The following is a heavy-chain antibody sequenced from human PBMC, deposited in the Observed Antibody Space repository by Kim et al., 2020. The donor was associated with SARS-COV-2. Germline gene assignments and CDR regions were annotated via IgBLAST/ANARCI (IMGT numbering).Heavy chain of an antibody. D-gene: IGHD3-22*01. V-gene: IGHV4-4*02. J-gene: IGHJ5*02. Sequence: SETLSLTCVVSGASISSSSCWSWVRQPPGKGLEWIGEVDHSGTTSYNVSLKNRVSILVDKSKNQFSLRLTSVSDADTADYYCASCVSSAWTLRAWFDPWGQGTLVTVS. CDR2: VDHSGTT. CDR3: ASCVSSAWTLRAWFDP. CDR1: GASISSSSC.